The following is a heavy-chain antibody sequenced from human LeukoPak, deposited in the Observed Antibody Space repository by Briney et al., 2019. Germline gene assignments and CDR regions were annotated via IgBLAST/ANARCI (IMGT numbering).Heavy chain of an antibody. D-gene: IGHD5-24*01. CDR3: AREEEQMARGLDP. Sequence: SETLSLTCTVSGGSISTYYWSWIRQPAGRGLEWIGRIYTGGSTNYNPSLKSRVTMSVDTSKNQFSLKLSSVTAADPAVYYCAREEEQMARGLDPWGQGALVTVSS. CDR2: IYTGGST. V-gene: IGHV4-4*07. CDR1: GGSISTYY. J-gene: IGHJ5*02.